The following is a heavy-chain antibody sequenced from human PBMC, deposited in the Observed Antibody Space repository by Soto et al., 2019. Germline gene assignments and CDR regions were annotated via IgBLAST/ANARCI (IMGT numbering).Heavy chain of an antibody. D-gene: IGHD3-22*01. CDR2: ISHDGTNK. V-gene: IGHV3-30*18. Sequence: HPGGSLRLSCEVSGFTFSAYGMHWVRQAPGKGLEWVAAISHDGTNKNYGDSVKGRFTISRDNSKKTLYLQMNSLRPEDTALYYCAKDEYYYSRSGYYIFDSWGPGTLVTVSS. CDR1: GFTFSAYG. CDR3: AKDEYYYSRSGYYIFDS. J-gene: IGHJ4*02.